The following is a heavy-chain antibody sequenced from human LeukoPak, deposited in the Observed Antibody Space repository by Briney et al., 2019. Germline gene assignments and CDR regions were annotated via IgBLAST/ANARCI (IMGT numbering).Heavy chain of an antibody. CDR1: GFTFSSYG. CDR3: AKDYHLRTGKYFDY. D-gene: IGHD1-1*01. J-gene: IGHJ4*02. CDR2: IWSDGTNI. V-gene: IGHV3-30*02. Sequence: GGSLRLSCAASGFTFSSYGMHWVRQAPGKGLEWVAVIWSDGTNIYYADSLKGRLTISRDNSKNTLYLEMNSLRAEDTAVYYCAKDYHLRTGKYFDYWGEGALVTVSS.